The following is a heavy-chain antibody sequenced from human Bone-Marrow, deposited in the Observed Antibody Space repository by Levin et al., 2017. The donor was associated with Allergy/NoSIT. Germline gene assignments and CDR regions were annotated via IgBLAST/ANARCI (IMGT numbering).Heavy chain of an antibody. Sequence: SQTLSLTCTVSGGSISSGGYYWSWIRQRPGKGLEWIGYIYYSGSTYYNPSLKSRVTISVDTSKNQFSLKLSSVTAADTAVYYCARLPATRATTYGMDVWGQGTTVTVSS. CDR2: IYYSGST. D-gene: IGHD1-1*01. V-gene: IGHV4-31*03. CDR1: GGSISSGGYY. CDR3: ARLPATRATTYGMDV. J-gene: IGHJ6*02.